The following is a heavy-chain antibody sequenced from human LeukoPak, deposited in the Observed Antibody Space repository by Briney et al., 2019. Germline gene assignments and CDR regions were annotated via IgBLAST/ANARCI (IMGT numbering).Heavy chain of an antibody. D-gene: IGHD4-17*01. CDR2: IYYSGST. CDR3: ARGRSTVSTHFDY. J-gene: IGHJ4*02. CDR1: GVSISSGAYY. Sequence: SGTLSLTCTVSGVSISSGAYYWSCIRQHPGQGLEWIGYIYYSGSTYYNPSLKSRFTISVDTSKNQFSLKLSAVTAADTAVYYCARGRSTVSTHFDYWGQGTLVTVSS. V-gene: IGHV4-31*03.